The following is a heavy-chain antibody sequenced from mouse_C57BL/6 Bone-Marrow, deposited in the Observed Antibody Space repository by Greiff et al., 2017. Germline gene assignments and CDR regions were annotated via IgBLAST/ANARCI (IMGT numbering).Heavy chain of an antibody. CDR1: GYTFTSYW. J-gene: IGHJ1*03. Sequence: VQLQQPGAELVRPGTSVKLSCKASGYTFTSYWMHWVKQRPGQGLEWIGVIDPSDSYTNYNQKFKGKATLTVDTSSSTAYMQLSSLTSEDSAVYYCAVSLLLWYFDVWGTGTTVTVSS. D-gene: IGHD1-1*01. CDR2: IDPSDSYT. CDR3: AVSLLLWYFDV. V-gene: IGHV1-59*01.